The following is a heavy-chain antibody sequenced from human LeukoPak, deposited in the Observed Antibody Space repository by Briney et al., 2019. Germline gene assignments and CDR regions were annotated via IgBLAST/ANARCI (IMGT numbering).Heavy chain of an antibody. J-gene: IGHJ5*02. CDR3: ASQELEAYWFDP. CDR1: GGSISSGGYD. V-gene: IGHV4-31*03. CDR2: IYYSGST. Sequence: SETLSLTCTVSGGSISSGGYDWSWIRQHPGKGLEWIGYIYYSGSTYYNPSLKSRVTISVDTSKNQFSLKLSSVTAADTAVYYCASQELEAYWFDPWGQGTLVTVSS. D-gene: IGHD3-10*01.